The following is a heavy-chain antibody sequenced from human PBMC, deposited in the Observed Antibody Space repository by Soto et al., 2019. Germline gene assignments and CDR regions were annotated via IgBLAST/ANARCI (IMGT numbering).Heavy chain of an antibody. CDR3: ARDGYNIITHYYYYGMDV. D-gene: IGHD5-12*01. J-gene: IGHJ6*02. V-gene: IGHV1-69*13. CDR1: GGTFSSYA. CDR2: IIPIFGTA. Sequence: ASVKVSCKASGGTFSSYAISWVRQAPGQGLEWMGGIIPIFGTANYAQKFQGRVTITADESTSTAYMELSSLRSEDTDVYYCARDGYNIITHYYYYGMDVWGQGTTVTVSS.